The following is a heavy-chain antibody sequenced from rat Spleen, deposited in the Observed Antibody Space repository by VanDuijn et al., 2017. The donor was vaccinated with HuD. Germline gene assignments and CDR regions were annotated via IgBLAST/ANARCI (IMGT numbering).Heavy chain of an antibody. Sequence: EVKLVESGGGLVQPGNSLTLSCVASGFTFSKHGRHWILQAPKKGLEWITMIYYDSSKIHYADTVKRRFTISRDNSKNTLYLEMNSLRSEDTAMYYCASLAGPPDYWGQGVMVTVSS. CDR2: IYYDSSKI. V-gene: IGHV5-54*01. J-gene: IGHJ2*01. CDR3: ASLAGPPDY. D-gene: IGHD3-1*01. CDR1: GFTFSKHG.